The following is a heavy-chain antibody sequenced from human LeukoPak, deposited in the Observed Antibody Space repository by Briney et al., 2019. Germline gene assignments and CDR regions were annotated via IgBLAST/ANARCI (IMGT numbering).Heavy chain of an antibody. Sequence: QSGGSLRLSCAASGFTFSSYWMSWVRQAPGEGLEWVANIKQDGSEKYYVDSVKGRFTISRDNAKNSLYLQMNSLRAEDTAVYYCARDYYYDSSGYYYYYYMDVWGKGTTVTVSS. J-gene: IGHJ6*03. V-gene: IGHV3-7*01. CDR3: ARDYYYDSSGYYYYYYMDV. D-gene: IGHD3-22*01. CDR2: IKQDGSEK. CDR1: GFTFSSYW.